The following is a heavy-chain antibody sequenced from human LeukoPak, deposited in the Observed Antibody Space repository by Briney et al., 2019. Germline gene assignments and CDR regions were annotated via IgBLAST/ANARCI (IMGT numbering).Heavy chain of an antibody. Sequence: SETLSLTCTVSGGSISSYYWSWIRQPPGKGLEWIGYIYYSGSTNYDPSLKSRVTISVDTSKNQFSLKLSSVTAADTAVYYCAVRSIYGGFDYWGQGTLVTVSS. CDR1: GGSISSYY. V-gene: IGHV4-59*01. D-gene: IGHD4-23*01. J-gene: IGHJ4*02. CDR2: IYYSGST. CDR3: AVRSIYGGFDY.